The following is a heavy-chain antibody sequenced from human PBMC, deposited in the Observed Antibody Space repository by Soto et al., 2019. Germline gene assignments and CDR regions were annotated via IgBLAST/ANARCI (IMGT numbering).Heavy chain of an antibody. V-gene: IGHV3-21*01. Sequence: PGGSLRLSCAASGFIFSSYTVSWVRQAPGKGLEWVSSITSSSDYIYYADSVKGRFTISRDNAKNSLYLQMNSLRADDTAVYYCARAPFSSGWYDNYYFDYWGQGTLVTVSS. CDR3: ARAPFSSGWYDNYYFDY. CDR2: ITSSSDYI. J-gene: IGHJ4*02. D-gene: IGHD6-19*01. CDR1: GFIFSSYT.